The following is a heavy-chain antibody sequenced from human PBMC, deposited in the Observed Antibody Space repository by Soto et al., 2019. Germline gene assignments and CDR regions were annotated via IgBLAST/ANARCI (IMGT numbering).Heavy chain of an antibody. V-gene: IGHV3-72*01. CDR3: ARGSGGRENYYYGLDV. J-gene: IGHJ6*02. CDR1: GFTFSGHY. D-gene: IGHD2-15*01. CDR2: CRIKSKSYTT. Sequence: LRLAFASSGFTFSGHYIYGFLQAPWKGLDWVVRCRIKSKSYTTEYAASVKGRFTISRDDSKNSLYLQMNSLKTEDTAVYYCARGSGGRENYYYGLDVWGRGNTVTVSS.